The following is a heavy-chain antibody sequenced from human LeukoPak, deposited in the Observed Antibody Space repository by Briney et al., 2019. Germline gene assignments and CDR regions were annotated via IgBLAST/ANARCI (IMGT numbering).Heavy chain of an antibody. CDR2: IYYSGST. CDR3: AAYYDSSGTMGSIDY. Sequence: QASETLSLTCTVSGGSISSYYWSWIRQPPGKGLEWIGYIYYSGSTNYNPSLKSRVTISVDTSKAQFSLKLSSVTAADTAVYYCAAYYDSSGTMGSIDYWGQGTLVTVSS. V-gene: IGHV4-59*01. J-gene: IGHJ4*02. CDR1: GGSISSYY. D-gene: IGHD3-22*01.